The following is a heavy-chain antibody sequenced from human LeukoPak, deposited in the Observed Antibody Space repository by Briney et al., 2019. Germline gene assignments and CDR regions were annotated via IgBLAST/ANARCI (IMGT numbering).Heavy chain of an antibody. D-gene: IGHD3-22*01. V-gene: IGHV4-39*01. CDR1: GASISSSSYY. CDR2: MYYSGST. Sequence: SETLSLTCTVSGASISSSSYYWGRLRQPRGKGLEWIVSMYYSGSTYYTPSLKSRATISVDTSNNQFSLKLSSVTAADTAVYYCATPLFTYDSSGYAFDYWGQGTLVTVSS. J-gene: IGHJ4*02. CDR3: ATPLFTYDSSGYAFDY.